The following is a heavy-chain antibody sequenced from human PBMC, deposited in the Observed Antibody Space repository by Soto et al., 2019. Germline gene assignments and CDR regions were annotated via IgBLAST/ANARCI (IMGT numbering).Heavy chain of an antibody. J-gene: IGHJ6*03. CDR3: TRHVDCSGGSCYSGYYYYMDV. CDR2: IRSKPNTDAT. CDR1: GFTFSSYA. V-gene: IGHV3-73*01. Sequence: PGGSLRLSCAASGFTFSSYAMHWVRQAPGKGLEWVGRIRSKPNTDATAYAASVKGRFTISRDDSKNTAYLQMNSLKTEDTAVYYCTRHVDCSGGSCYSGYYYYMDVWGKGTTVTVSS. D-gene: IGHD2-15*01.